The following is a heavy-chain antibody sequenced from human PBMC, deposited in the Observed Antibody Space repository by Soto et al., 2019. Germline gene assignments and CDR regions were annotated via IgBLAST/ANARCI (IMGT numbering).Heavy chain of an antibody. CDR3: ARSGYGSGSYPVLS. V-gene: IGHV4-4*02. J-gene: IGHJ5*02. CDR2: ISHSGNT. Sequence: SETLSLTCAVSGDSISSRNWWSWVRQPPGKGLEWIGEISHSGNTNYNPSLKSRVTISVDRSKNQFSLNLSSVTAADTAVYYCARSGYGSGSYPVLSWGQGTLVT. D-gene: IGHD3-10*01. CDR1: GDSISSRNW.